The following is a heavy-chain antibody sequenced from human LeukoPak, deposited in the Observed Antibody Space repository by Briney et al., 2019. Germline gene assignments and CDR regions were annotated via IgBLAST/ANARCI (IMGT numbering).Heavy chain of an antibody. CDR2: IYYSGST. D-gene: IGHD3-3*01. J-gene: IGHJ6*02. V-gene: IGHV4-39*01. CDR1: GGSISSSSYY. CDR3: AGGSVTIFGSPRHYYYYGMDV. Sequence: SETLSLTCTVSGGSISSSSYYWGWIRQPPGKGLEWIGSIYYSGSTYYNPSLKSRVTISVDTSKNQFSLKLSSVTAADTAVYYCAGGSVTIFGSPRHYYYYGMDVWGQGTTVTVSS.